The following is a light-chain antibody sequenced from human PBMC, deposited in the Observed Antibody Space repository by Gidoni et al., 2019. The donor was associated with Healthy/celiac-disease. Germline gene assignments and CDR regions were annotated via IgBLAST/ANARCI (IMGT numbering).Light chain of an antibody. Sequence: EIVLTQSPGTLSLSPGERATLSCRASQSVSSSYLAWYQQKPGQAPRLLIYGASSRATGIPDRCSGSGSGTDFTLTISRLEPEDFAVYYCQQYGSSPETFXXXTKVEIK. J-gene: IGKJ1*01. V-gene: IGKV3-20*01. CDR2: GAS. CDR3: QQYGSSPET. CDR1: QSVSSSY.